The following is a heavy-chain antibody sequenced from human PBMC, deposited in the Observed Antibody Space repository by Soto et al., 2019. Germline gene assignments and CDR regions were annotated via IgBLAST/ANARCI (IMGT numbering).Heavy chain of an antibody. CDR3: ARDAVLRYFDWLSHYDYYFDY. Sequence: QVQLVESGGGVVQPGRSLRLSCAASGFTFSSYGMHWVRQAPGKGLEWVAVIWYDGSNKYYADSVKGRFTISRDNSKNPLYLQMNSLRAEDTAVYYCARDAVLRYFDWLSHYDYYFDYWGQGTLVTVSS. D-gene: IGHD3-9*01. CDR1: GFTFSSYG. CDR2: IWYDGSNK. V-gene: IGHV3-33*01. J-gene: IGHJ4*02.